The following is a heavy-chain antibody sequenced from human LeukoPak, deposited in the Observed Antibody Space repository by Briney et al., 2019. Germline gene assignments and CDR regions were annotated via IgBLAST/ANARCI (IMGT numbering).Heavy chain of an antibody. CDR3: ARTRYYYNSRSYGAPYYFDY. Sequence: PSDTLSLTCTLSGGSISSSSYYCGWIRQPPGKGLGWIVSIYYSGSTHYNRSLKSRVTISVDASKIQFSLKLSSVTAADTAVYYCARTRYYYNSRSYGAPYYFDYWGQGTLVTVSS. V-gene: IGHV4-39*01. CDR1: GGSISSSSYY. D-gene: IGHD3-10*01. J-gene: IGHJ4*02. CDR2: IYYSGST.